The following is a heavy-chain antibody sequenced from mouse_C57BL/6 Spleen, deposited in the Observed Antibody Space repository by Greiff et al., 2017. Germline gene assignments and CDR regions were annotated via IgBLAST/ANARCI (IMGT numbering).Heavy chain of an antibody. J-gene: IGHJ2*01. Sequence: EVKLMESGGGLVQPGGSLKLSCAASGFTFSDYGMHWVRQAPGKGLEWVAYISTGSSTIYYADTVKGRFTISRDNAKNTLYLQMTSLRSEDTAMYYCARYSDGNGSRDDFDYWGQGTTLTVSS. D-gene: IGHD1-1*01. CDR2: ISTGSSTI. CDR3: ARYSDGNGSRDDFDY. CDR1: GFTFSDYG. V-gene: IGHV5-17*01.